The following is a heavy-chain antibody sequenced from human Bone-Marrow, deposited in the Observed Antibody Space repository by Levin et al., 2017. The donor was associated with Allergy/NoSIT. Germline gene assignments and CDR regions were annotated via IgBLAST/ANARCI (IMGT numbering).Heavy chain of an antibody. Sequence: PGGSLRLSCGASGFTFSAYAMSWVRQAPGKGLEWVALISNDGSHEDYADSVQGRFTVSRDNAKNILSLQMNSLRPDDTGVYYCARLQYDPVQPTYAWGQGTTVTVSS. J-gene: IGHJ6*02. D-gene: IGHD2/OR15-2a*01. CDR2: ISNDGSHE. CDR3: ARLQYDPVQPTYA. V-gene: IGHV3-30*03. CDR1: GFTFSAYA.